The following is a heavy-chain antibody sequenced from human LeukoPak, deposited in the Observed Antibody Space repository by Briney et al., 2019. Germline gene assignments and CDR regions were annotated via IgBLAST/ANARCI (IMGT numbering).Heavy chain of an antibody. CDR2: ISSSGSTI. D-gene: IGHD6-13*01. CDR1: GFTFSSYE. Sequence: GGSLRLSCAASGFTFSSYEMNWVRQAPGKGLEWVSYISSSGSTIYYADSVKGRFIISRDNAKNSLYLQMNSLRAEDTAVYYCARGSSGAAGDYYYYYYYGMDVWGQGTTVTVSS. V-gene: IGHV3-48*03. J-gene: IGHJ6*02. CDR3: ARGSSGAAGDYYYYYYYGMDV.